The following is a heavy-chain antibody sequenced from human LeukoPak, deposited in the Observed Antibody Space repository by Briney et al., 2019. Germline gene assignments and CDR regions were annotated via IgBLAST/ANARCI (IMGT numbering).Heavy chain of an antibody. J-gene: IGHJ3*02. CDR2: INSDGSTT. D-gene: IGHD1-26*01. CDR3: AKDGVRGALDAFDI. CDR1: GFTFISYW. V-gene: IGHV3-74*01. Sequence: AGSLTVSRAASGFTFISYWMHWVRQAPGKGLVWVSRINSDGSTTSYAASVKGRFTISRDTAKNTLYLQMNSLRAEDTAVYYCAKDGVRGALDAFDIWGQGTIVPVSS.